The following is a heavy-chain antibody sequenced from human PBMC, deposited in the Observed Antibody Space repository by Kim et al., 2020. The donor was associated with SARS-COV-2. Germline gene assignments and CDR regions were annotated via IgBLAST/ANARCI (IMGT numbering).Heavy chain of an antibody. Sequence: GGSLRLSCAASGFTFSNYAMSWVRQAPGKGLEWVSAISGSGGSTYYADSVKGRFTISRDNSKNTLYLQMNSLRAEDTAVYYCAKVHRQDIVATQNLDYWGQGTLVTVSS. V-gene: IGHV3-23*01. CDR1: GFTFSNYA. CDR3: AKVHRQDIVATQNLDY. D-gene: IGHD5-12*01. CDR2: ISGSGGST. J-gene: IGHJ4*02.